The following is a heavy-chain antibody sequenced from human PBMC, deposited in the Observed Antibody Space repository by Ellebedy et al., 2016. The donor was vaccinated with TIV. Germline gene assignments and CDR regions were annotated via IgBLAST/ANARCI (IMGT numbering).Heavy chain of an antibody. CDR2: ISSSGSTI. V-gene: IGHV3-48*03. CDR3: ARGGYFDYWYFDL. D-gene: IGHD3-9*01. CDR1: GFTFSTYE. Sequence: GGSLRLSCAASGFTFSTYEMSWVRQAPGKGLEWVSYISSSGSTIYYADSVKGRFTISRDNAKNSLYLQMNSLRAEDTAVYYCARGGYFDYWYFDLWGRGTLVTVSS. J-gene: IGHJ2*01.